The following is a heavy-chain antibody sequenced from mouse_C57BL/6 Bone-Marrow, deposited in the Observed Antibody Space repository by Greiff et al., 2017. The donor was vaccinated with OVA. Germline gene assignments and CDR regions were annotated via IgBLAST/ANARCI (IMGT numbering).Heavy chain of an antibody. J-gene: IGHJ1*03. Sequence: QVQLQQPGTELVKPGASVKLSCKASGYTFTSYWLHWVKQRPGQGLEWIGNINPSNGGTTYNEKLKSKATLTVDKSSSPAYLQLSSLTSEDAAVYYCAARDVDWYFDVWGTGTTVTVSS. V-gene: IGHV1-53*01. CDR1: GYTFTSYW. CDR3: AARDVDWYFDV. CDR2: INPSNGGT.